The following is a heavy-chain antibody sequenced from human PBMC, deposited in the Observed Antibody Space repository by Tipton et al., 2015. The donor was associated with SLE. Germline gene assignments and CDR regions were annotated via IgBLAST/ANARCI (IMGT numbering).Heavy chain of an antibody. V-gene: IGHV3-23*03. J-gene: IGHJ1*01. CDR2: FYIGGSA. Sequence: SLRLSCAASGFTFSNYAMGWVRQAPGKGLEWVSVFYIGGSAYYADSVKGRFTISRDNSKNTLYLQMNSLRADDTAVYHCAKGGLDYGDYSGVYFQHWGQGTLVTVSS. D-gene: IGHD4-17*01. CDR1: GFTFSNYA. CDR3: AKGGLDYGDYSGVYFQH.